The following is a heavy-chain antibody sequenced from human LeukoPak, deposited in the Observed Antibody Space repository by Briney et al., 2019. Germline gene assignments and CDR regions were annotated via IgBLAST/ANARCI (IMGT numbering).Heavy chain of an antibody. CDR1: GFTFSNAW. V-gene: IGHV3-15*01. CDR3: TTLHFRGIAARRLYYYYYMDV. J-gene: IGHJ6*03. CDR2: IKSKTDGGTT. D-gene: IGHD6-6*01. Sequence: GGSLRLSCAASGFTFSNAWMSWVRQAPGKGLEWVGRIKSKTDGGTTDYAAPVKGRFTISRDDSKNTLYLQMNSLKTEDTAVYYCTTLHFRGIAARRLYYYYYMDVWGKGTTVTVSS.